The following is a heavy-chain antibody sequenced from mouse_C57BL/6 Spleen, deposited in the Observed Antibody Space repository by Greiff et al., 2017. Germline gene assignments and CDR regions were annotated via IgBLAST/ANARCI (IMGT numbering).Heavy chain of an antibody. CDR1: GFTFSSYA. CDR3: ARQLRPPDY. D-gene: IGHD3-2*02. Sequence: EVKLMESGGGLVKPGGSLKLSCAASGFTFSSYAMSWVRQTPEKRLEWVATISDGGSYTYYPDNVKGRFTISRDNAKNNLYLQMSHLKSEDTAMYYCARQLRPPDYWGKGTTLTVSS. CDR2: ISDGGSYT. V-gene: IGHV5-4*03. J-gene: IGHJ2*01.